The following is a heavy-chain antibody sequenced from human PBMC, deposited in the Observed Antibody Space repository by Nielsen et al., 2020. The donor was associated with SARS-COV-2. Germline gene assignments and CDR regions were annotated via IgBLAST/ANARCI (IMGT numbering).Heavy chain of an antibody. Sequence: SVKVSCKASGGTFSNYAISWVRQAPGQGLEWMGGIIPIFGTTNYAQKFQGRVTVTADETTSTAYMELSSLRSEDTAVYYCARDPYFESSAYYDYFDHWGQGTLVTVSS. V-gene: IGHV1-69*13. CDR3: ARDPYFESSAYYDYFDH. J-gene: IGHJ4*02. D-gene: IGHD3-22*01. CDR2: IIPIFGTT. CDR1: GGTFSNYA.